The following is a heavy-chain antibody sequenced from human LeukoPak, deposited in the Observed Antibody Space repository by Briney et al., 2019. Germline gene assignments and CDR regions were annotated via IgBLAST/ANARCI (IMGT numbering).Heavy chain of an antibody. CDR3: ARRSVKQWLVRGGNFDY. CDR2: IYYSGST. Sequence: SETLSLTCTVSGGSISSSSYYWGWIRQPPGKGLEWIGSIYYSGSTYYNPSLKSRVTISVDTSKNQFSLKLSSVTAADTAVYYCARRSVKQWLVRGGNFDYWGQGTLVTVSS. CDR1: GGSISSSSYY. J-gene: IGHJ4*02. V-gene: IGHV4-39*07. D-gene: IGHD6-19*01.